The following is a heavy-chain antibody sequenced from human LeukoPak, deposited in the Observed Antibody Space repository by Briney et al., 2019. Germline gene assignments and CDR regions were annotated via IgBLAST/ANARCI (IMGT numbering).Heavy chain of an antibody. CDR2: IKTDGSET. J-gene: IGHJ6*02. D-gene: IGHD3-16*01. CDR3: VRFGPDHDMGL. Sequence: PGGSLRLSCAAAGFRFSNYWMTWVRQAPGKGLEGLARIKTDGSETYYVDSVKGRFTISRYNAKSSLYLQMNSLRVEDTAVYHCVRFGPDHDMGLWGQGTTVTVS. CDR1: GFRFSNYW. V-gene: IGHV3-7*01.